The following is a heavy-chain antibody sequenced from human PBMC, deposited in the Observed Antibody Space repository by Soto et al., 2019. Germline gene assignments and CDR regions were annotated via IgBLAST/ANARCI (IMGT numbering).Heavy chain of an antibody. Sequence: VQLVESGGGVVQPGRSLRLSCAASGFTFSSYAMHWVRQAPGKGLGGVAVISYDGSIKYYARSVKGRFTISRDNSNNTLDLQMNSLRAEDTAVYYCARGRGITIFDEWGQGTLVTVSS. V-gene: IGHV3-30-3*01. CDR3: ARGRGITIFDE. D-gene: IGHD3-3*01. CDR1: GFTFSSYA. CDR2: ISYDGSIK. J-gene: IGHJ4*02.